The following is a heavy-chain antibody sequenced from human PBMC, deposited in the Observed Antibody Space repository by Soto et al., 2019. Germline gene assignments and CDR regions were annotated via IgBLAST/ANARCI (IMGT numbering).Heavy chain of an antibody. J-gene: IGHJ5*02. CDR1: GGSISSYY. Sequence: PSETLSLTCTVSGGSISSYYWSWIRQPPGKGLEWIGYIYYSGSTNYNPSLKSRVTISVDTSKNLFSLKLSSVTAADTAVYYCARHGITYYYDSSGYSRWFDPWGQGTLVTVSS. CDR3: ARHGITYYYDSSGYSRWFDP. CDR2: IYYSGST. D-gene: IGHD3-22*01. V-gene: IGHV4-59*01.